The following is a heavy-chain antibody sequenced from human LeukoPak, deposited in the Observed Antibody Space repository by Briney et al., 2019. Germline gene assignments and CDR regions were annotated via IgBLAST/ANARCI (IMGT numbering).Heavy chain of an antibody. CDR3: AKDQRFGDLDDY. Sequence: RGSLRPSCATSGFTFSNYAMSWVRQAPGKGLEWVSAISGSAITTYYADSVKGRFAISRDNSKNTLYLQMTSLRAEDTAVYYCAKDQRFGDLDDYRGQGTLVTVSS. CDR2: ISGSAITT. J-gene: IGHJ4*02. V-gene: IGHV3-23*01. CDR1: GFTFSNYA. D-gene: IGHD3-10*01.